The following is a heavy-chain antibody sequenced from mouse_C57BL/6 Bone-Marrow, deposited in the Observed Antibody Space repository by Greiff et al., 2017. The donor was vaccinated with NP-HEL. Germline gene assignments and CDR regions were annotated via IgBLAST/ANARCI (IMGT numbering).Heavy chain of an antibody. CDR3: GRGDTVAYYAMDD. CDR1: GYTFTNYW. CDR2: IYPGGGYT. V-gene: IGHV1-63*01. J-gene: IGHJ4*01. D-gene: IGHD1-1*01. Sequence: VQLQQSGAELVRPGTSVKMSCKASGYTFTNYWIGWVKQRPGHGLEWIGDIYPGGGYTNYNEKFKGKATLTADKSSSTAYMQFSSLTAEDSAIYYGGRGDTVAYYAMDDWGQGTSVTVSS.